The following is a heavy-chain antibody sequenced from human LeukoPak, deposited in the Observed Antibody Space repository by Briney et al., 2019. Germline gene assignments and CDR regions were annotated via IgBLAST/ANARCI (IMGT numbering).Heavy chain of an antibody. CDR3: AREIGMDTAMVNFDY. D-gene: IGHD5-18*01. V-gene: IGHV1-2*02. J-gene: IGHJ4*02. Sequence: GASMKVSCKASGYTFTGYYMHWVRQAPGQGLEWMGWINPNSGGTNYAQKFQGRVTMTRDTSISTAYMELSRLRSDDTAVYYCAREIGMDTAMVNFDYWGQGTLVTVSS. CDR2: INPNSGGT. CDR1: GYTFTGYY.